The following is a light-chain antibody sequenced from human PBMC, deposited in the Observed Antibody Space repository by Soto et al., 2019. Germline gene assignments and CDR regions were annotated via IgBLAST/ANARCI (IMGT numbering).Light chain of an antibody. Sequence: QSVLTQPPSASGTPGQRVTISCSGGTSNIGTNGVNWYRQVPGTAPKLLIYNYDTRPSGVPERFSGSKSGTSASLAISGLQAEDEADYYCSTWHGSLNSVVFVGGTKLTVL. CDR1: TSNIGTNG. CDR2: NYD. J-gene: IGLJ3*02. V-gene: IGLV1-44*01. CDR3: STWHGSLNSVV.